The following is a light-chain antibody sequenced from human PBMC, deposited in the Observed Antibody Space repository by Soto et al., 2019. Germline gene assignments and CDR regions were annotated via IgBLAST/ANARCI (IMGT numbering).Light chain of an antibody. CDR3: QQRDNWPLT. CDR2: DTS. CDR1: QSVSSY. Sequence: EIVLTQSPATLSLSPGERATLSCRASQSVSSYFAWYQQKPGQAPRLRIYDTSNRATGIPASFSGSGSGTGFAVPISRLQAEVFAVYYCQQRDNWPLTFGQGNKLALK. J-gene: IGKJ2*01. V-gene: IGKV3-11*01.